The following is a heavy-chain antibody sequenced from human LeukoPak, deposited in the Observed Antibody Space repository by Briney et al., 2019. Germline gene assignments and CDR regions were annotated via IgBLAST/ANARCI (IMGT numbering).Heavy chain of an antibody. D-gene: IGHD3-3*01. CDR1: GFTFSSYW. Sequence: GGTLRLSCAASGFTFSSYWMTWVRQAPGKGLEWVANIKQDGSEKYYVDSVKGRFTISRDNAKNSLFLQMNTLRAEDTAVYYCARSEYHFWSTYPFDYWGQGTLVTVSS. CDR3: ARSEYHFWSTYPFDY. J-gene: IGHJ4*02. CDR2: IKQDGSEK. V-gene: IGHV3-7*01.